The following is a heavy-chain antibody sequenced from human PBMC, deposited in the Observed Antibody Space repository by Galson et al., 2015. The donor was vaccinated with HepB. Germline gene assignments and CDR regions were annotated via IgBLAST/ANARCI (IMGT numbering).Heavy chain of an antibody. CDR1: GSTFTSDG. V-gene: IGHV1-18*04. J-gene: IGHJ4*02. Sequence: SVKVSCKASGSTFTSDGISWLRQAPGQGFEWMGWIAVYNGNTNYSRRFKDRLTLTTDASTNTAYMELRSLRPDDGAIYYCARKFAFFDLWGQRTLVTVSS. CDR3: ARKFAFFDL. CDR2: IAVYNGNT.